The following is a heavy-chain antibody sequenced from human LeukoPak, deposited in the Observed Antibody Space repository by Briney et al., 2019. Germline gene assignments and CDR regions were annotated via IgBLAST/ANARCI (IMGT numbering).Heavy chain of an antibody. D-gene: IGHD1-1*01. J-gene: IGHJ6*01. Sequence: PWESLRLTCAASGFIFSEHYLDWFRQRPGKGLEWVGRNRNKAKACNTEHAASVKGRCPISRDDSKGSLYLQMNSLKIEDPGLEYCAKSSLLDFRGERVWGPRTTVTV. CDR2: NRNKAKACNT. V-gene: IGHV3-72*01. CDR1: GFIFSEHY. CDR3: AKSSLLDFRGERV.